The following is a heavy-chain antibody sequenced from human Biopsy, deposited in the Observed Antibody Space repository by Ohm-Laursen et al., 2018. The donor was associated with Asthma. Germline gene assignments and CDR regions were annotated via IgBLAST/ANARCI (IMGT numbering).Heavy chain of an antibody. V-gene: IGHV3-7*01. CDR3: ARTFHFWSPYHAEHYQL. D-gene: IGHD3-3*01. J-gene: IGHJ1*01. CDR1: GFTFGAYW. Sequence: SLRLSCAASGFTFGAYWMSWVRPVPGKGLEWVGDIKHDGSEKNHVDSLKGRFTISRDNAKNLLFLQMNSLRAEDTAVYYCARTFHFWSPYHAEHYQLWGQGTLVTVSS. CDR2: IKHDGSEK.